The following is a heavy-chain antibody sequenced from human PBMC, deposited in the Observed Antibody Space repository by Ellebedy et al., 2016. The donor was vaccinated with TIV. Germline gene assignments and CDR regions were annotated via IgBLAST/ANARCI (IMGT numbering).Heavy chain of an antibody. CDR1: AGSISSGGYY. V-gene: IGHV4-31*03. Sequence: LRLSCTVSAGSISSGGYYWSWIRQHPGKGLEWIGYIYYSGSTYYNPSPKSRVTISVDTSKNQFSLKLSSVTAADTAVYYCARIGPYSSGSPFDYWGQGTLVTVSS. D-gene: IGHD6-19*01. CDR3: ARIGPYSSGSPFDY. CDR2: IYYSGST. J-gene: IGHJ4*02.